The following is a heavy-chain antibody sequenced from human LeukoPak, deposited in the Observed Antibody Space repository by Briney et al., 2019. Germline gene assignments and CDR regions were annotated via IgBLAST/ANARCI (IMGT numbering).Heavy chain of an antibody. Sequence: KPSETLSLTCTVSGGSISSSSYYWGWIRQPPGKGLEWIGSIYYSGSTYYNPSLKSRVTISVDTSKNQFSLKLSSVTAADTAVYYCARGLGYCSGGSCYPPVSWGQGTTVTVSS. CDR1: GGSISSSSYY. CDR3: ARGLGYCSGGSCYPPVS. D-gene: IGHD2-15*01. CDR2: IYYSGST. J-gene: IGHJ6*02. V-gene: IGHV4-39*01.